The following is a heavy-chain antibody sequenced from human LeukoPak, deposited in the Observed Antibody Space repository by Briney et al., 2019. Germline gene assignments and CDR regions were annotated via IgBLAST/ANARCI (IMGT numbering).Heavy chain of an antibody. CDR3: ARGGDYDSSGYRDY. V-gene: IGHV3-30*03. CDR1: GFTFSSYG. CDR2: ISYDGSNK. Sequence: GRSLRLSCAASGFTFSSYGMHWVRQAPGKGLEWVAVISYDGSNKYYADSVKGRFTISRDNSKNTLYLQMNSLRAEDTAVYYCARGGDYDSSGYRDYWGQGTLVTVSS. D-gene: IGHD3-22*01. J-gene: IGHJ4*02.